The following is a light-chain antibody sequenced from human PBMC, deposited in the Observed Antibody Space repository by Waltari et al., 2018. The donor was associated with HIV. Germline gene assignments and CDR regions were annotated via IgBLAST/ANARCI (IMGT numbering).Light chain of an antibody. Sequence: VLTQILLLSPVAIGQLAHISCSSIESLEHNDGNLYLSWLHQRPGQSPRLLLYKIFKRFSGVPDRFSGSGTGTDFTLKISSVEAADVGVYYCMQATQFPRTFGPGTTVEI. J-gene: IGKJ4*02. CDR1: ESLEHNDGNLY. CDR3: MQATQFPRT. CDR2: KIF. V-gene: IGKV2-24*01.